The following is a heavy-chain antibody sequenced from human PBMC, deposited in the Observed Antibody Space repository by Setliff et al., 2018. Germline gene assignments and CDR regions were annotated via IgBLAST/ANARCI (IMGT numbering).Heavy chain of an antibody. V-gene: IGHV3-48*01. Sequence: GSLRLSCAASGFTFSIYSMNWVRQAPGKGLEWISYTSSGSNSIYYADSVMGRFTISRDNARSSLYLQMNRLRPEDTAVYYCARDPGYCSSTRCYEAYYYYYMDVWGKGTTVTVSS. D-gene: IGHD2-2*01. J-gene: IGHJ6*03. CDR1: GFTFSIYS. CDR3: ARDPGYCSSTRCYEAYYYYYMDV. CDR2: TSSGSNSI.